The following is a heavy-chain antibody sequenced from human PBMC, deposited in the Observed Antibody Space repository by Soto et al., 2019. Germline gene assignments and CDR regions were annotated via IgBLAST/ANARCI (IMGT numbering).Heavy chain of an antibody. V-gene: IGHV1-46*01. CDR1: GSSFTIDY. CDR3: ARGELWEPFCFDY. CDR2: INPSGGST. Sequence: SVKVSCKPSGSSFTIDYMHWGRQAPGQGLEWMGIINPSGGSTSYAQKFQGRVTMTRDTSTSTVYMELSSLRSEDTAVYYCARGELWEPFCFDYWGQGNLVTVSS. D-gene: IGHD1-26*01. J-gene: IGHJ4*02.